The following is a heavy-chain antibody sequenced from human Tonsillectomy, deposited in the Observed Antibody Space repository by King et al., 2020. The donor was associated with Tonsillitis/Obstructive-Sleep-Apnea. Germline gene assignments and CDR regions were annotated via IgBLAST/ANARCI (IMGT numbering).Heavy chain of an antibody. D-gene: IGHD3-3*01. V-gene: IGHV1-18*01. Sequence: VQLVESGAEVKKPGASVKVSCKASGYTFTSYGISWVRQAPGQGLECMGWISAYNGNTNYAQKLQGRVTMTTDTSTSTAYMELRSLRSDDTAVYYCARPYYDCCSGYYTGGGDYSYFDYWGQGTLVTVSS. CDR2: ISAYNGNT. CDR3: ARPYYDCCSGYYTGGGDYSYFDY. J-gene: IGHJ4*02. CDR1: GYTFTSYG.